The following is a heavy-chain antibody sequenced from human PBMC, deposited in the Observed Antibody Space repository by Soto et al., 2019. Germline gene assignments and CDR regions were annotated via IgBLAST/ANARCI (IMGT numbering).Heavy chain of an antibody. D-gene: IGHD3-16*01. CDR1: GFTFSSYA. CDR3: ARDTPYDYVWGPFDP. CDR2: ISYDGSNK. J-gene: IGHJ5*02. Sequence: GGSLRLSCAASGFTFSSYAMHWVRQAPGKGLEWVAVISYDGSNKYYADSVKGRFTISRDNSKNTLYLQMNSLRAEDTAVYYCARDTPYDYVWGPFDPWGQGILVTVSS. V-gene: IGHV3-30-3*01.